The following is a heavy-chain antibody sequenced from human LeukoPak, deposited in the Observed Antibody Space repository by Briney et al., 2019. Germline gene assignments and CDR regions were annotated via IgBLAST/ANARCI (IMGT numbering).Heavy chain of an antibody. CDR2: IYHSGST. CDR1: GGSVGSGGYY. CDR3: AREPQDGDYYYYSYMDV. Sequence: TLSLTCTVSGGSVGSGGYYWSWIRQPPGKGLEWIGYIYHSGSTYYNPSLKSRVTISVDRSKNQFSLKLSSVTAADTAVYYCAREPQDGDYYYYSYMDVWVKGTTVTVSS. D-gene: IGHD4-17*01. V-gene: IGHV4-30-2*01. J-gene: IGHJ6*03.